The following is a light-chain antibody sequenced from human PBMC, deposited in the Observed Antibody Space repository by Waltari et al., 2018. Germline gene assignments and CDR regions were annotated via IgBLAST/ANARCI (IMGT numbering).Light chain of an antibody. J-gene: IGKJ1*01. CDR2: KVS. Sequence: DVVMTQSPLSLPVTLGQPASISCRSSQSLVYSDGNTYLSWFQQRPGQSPRRLLSKVSNRDSGVPDRFSGIGSGTDFTLKISRVEAEDVGVYYCMQGTHWPLTFGQGTKVEIK. V-gene: IGKV2-30*01. CDR1: QSLVYSDGNTY. CDR3: MQGTHWPLT.